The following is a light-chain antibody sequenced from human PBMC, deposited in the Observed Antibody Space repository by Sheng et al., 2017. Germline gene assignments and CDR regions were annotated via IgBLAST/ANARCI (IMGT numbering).Light chain of an antibody. Sequence: QSVLTQPPSVSGAPGQRVTISCSGXSSNIGAGYTVHWYQQLPGTAPKLLIFANTNRPSGVPDRFSGSKSGTSASLSITGLQAEDEADYYCQSYGSSLSGFVVFGGGTKLTVL. V-gene: IGLV1-40*01. CDR1: SSNIGAGYT. J-gene: IGLJ2*01. CDR2: ANT. CDR3: QSYGSSLSGFVV.